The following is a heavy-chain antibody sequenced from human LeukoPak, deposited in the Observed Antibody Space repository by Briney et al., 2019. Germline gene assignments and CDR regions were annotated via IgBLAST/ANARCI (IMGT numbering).Heavy chain of an antibody. Sequence: PGGSLRLSCAASGFIISDHFIDWVRQAPGKGLEWVGRSRNKAERYTTQYAASVKGRFTILRDDSKNSFFLQMNNLRTEDTAVYYCAEGFFQHWGQGTLVTVAS. CDR2: SRNKAERYTT. CDR3: AEGFFQH. V-gene: IGHV3-72*01. J-gene: IGHJ1*01. CDR1: GFIISDHF.